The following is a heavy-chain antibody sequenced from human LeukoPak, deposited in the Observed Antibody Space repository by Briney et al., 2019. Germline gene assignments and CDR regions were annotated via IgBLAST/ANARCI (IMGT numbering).Heavy chain of an antibody. CDR1: GFTFSGFG. CDR2: IWYDGSNK. V-gene: IGHV3-33*01. J-gene: IGHJ4*02. Sequence: GGSLRLSCAASGFTFSGFGMHWVRQAPGKGLEWVAVIWYDGSNKYYADSVKGRFTISRDNPKNTLYVQMNSLRAEDTPVYYCARGRGADYGGNSGYFDYWGQGTLVTGSS. CDR3: ARGRGADYGGNSGYFDY. D-gene: IGHD4-23*01.